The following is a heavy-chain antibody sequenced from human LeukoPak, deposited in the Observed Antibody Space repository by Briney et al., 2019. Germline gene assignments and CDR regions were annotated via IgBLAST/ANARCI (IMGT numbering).Heavy chain of an antibody. Sequence: AMXWXXXAPGKGLEWVSAISGSGGSTYYADSVKGRFTISRDNSKNSLYLQMNSLRAEDTAVYYCAGSGSYGLEYYYGMDVWGQGTTVTVSS. CDR1: A. CDR2: ISGSGGST. V-gene: IGHV3-23*01. D-gene: IGHD5-18*01. CDR3: AGSGSYGLEYYYGMDV. J-gene: IGHJ6*02.